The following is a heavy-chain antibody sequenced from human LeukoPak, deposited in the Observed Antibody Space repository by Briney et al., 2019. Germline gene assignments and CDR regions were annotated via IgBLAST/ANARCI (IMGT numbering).Heavy chain of an antibody. D-gene: IGHD3-22*01. CDR1: GFTFSSYW. CDR3: AKGFYYDSSGYYEVDYYFDF. CDR2: IKQDGSEK. V-gene: IGHV3-7*01. J-gene: IGHJ4*02. Sequence: PGGSLRLSCAASGFTFSSYWMSWVRQAPGKGLEWVANIKQDGSEKYYVDSVKGRFTISRDNAKNSLYLQMNSLRAEDTAVYYCAKGFYYDSSGYYEVDYYFDFWGQGTLVTVSS.